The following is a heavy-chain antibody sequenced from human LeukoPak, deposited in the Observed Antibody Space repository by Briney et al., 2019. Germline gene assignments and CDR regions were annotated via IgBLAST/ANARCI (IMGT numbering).Heavy chain of an antibody. Sequence: SETLSLTCTVSGGSISSSSYYWGWIRQPPGKGLEWIGGIYYSGSTYYNPSLKSRVTISVDTSKNQFSLKLSSVTAADTAVYYCARRRGVVVPAARGGRSYYFDYWGQGTLVTVSS. J-gene: IGHJ4*02. CDR2: IYYSGST. CDR3: ARRRGVVVPAARGGRSYYFDY. CDR1: GGSISSSSYY. D-gene: IGHD2-2*01. V-gene: IGHV4-39*01.